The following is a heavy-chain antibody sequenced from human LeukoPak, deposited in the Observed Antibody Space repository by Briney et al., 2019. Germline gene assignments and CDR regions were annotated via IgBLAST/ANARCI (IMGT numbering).Heavy chain of an antibody. CDR3: GRDIQGGAFDY. CDR2: ISYDANSK. Sequence: GGSLRLSCAASGFTFSTYAMHWVRQAPGKGLEWVAVISYDANSKYYADSVKGRFSISRDNSRDTLNLQMNSLRTEDTAVYYCGRDIQGGAFDYWGQGTLVTVSS. D-gene: IGHD3-16*01. CDR1: GFTFSTYA. J-gene: IGHJ4*02. V-gene: IGHV3-30-3*01.